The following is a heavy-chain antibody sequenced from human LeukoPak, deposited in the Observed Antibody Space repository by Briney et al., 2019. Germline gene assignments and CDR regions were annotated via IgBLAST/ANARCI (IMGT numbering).Heavy chain of an antibody. D-gene: IGHD7-27*01. V-gene: IGHV4-34*01. Sequence: PSETLSLTCAVYGGSFSSYYWSWIRQPPGKGLEWIGEINHSGGTNYNPSLKSRVTISVDTSKNQFSLKLSPVTAADTAVYYCAMNWGTGRTLDYWGQGNLVTVSS. CDR2: INHSGGT. J-gene: IGHJ4*02. CDR1: GGSFSSYY. CDR3: AMNWGTGRTLDY.